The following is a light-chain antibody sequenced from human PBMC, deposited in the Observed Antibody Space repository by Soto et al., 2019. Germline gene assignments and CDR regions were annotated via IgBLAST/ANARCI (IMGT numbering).Light chain of an antibody. CDR1: QSISSS. CDR2: GAS. Sequence: EIVMTQSPATLSVSPGERATLSCRASQSISSSLAWYQQKPGQAPRLLIYGASTRDSGIPARFSGSGSGTEFTLTISSLKSEDFAVYYCHQYNNEPTYTFGQGTKLEIK. V-gene: IGKV3-15*01. CDR3: HQYNNEPTYT. J-gene: IGKJ2*01.